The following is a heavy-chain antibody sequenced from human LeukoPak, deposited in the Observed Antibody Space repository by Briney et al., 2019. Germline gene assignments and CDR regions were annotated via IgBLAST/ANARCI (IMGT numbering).Heavy chain of an antibody. CDR1: GDIFNSYS. Sequence: TVKVSCNASGDIFNSYSVSWVRQAPGQGLEWMGGIIPIFGSTNYAQKFQGRVTITTDQSTRTAYMELNSLSSDDTAVYYCARVGRSRGSLPNSYYYMDVWGKGTTVTVSS. V-gene: IGHV1-69*05. J-gene: IGHJ6*03. CDR2: IIPIFGST. D-gene: IGHD1-26*01. CDR3: ARVGRSRGSLPNSYYYMDV.